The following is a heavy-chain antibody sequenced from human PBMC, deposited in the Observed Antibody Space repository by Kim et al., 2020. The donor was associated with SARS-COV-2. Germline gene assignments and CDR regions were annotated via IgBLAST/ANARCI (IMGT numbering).Heavy chain of an antibody. CDR3: AREGAAAGTYYYYYGMDV. Sequence: SQTLSLTCAISGDSVSSNSAAWNWIRQSPSRGLEWLGRTYYRSKWYNDYAVSVKSRITINPDTSKNQFSLQLNSVTPEDTAVYYCAREGAAAGTYYYYYGMDVWGQGTTVTVSS. CDR1: GDSVSSNSAA. J-gene: IGHJ6*02. V-gene: IGHV6-1*01. CDR2: TYYRSKWYN. D-gene: IGHD6-13*01.